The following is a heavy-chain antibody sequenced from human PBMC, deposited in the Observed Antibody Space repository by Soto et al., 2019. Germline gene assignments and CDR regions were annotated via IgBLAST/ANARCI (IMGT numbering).Heavy chain of an antibody. D-gene: IGHD4-17*01. CDR3: AKPLTTVTNYYFDQ. V-gene: IGHV3-30*18. CDR2: ISHDGSNK. Sequence: QVQLVESGGGVIQPGRSLRLSCAASGLTFSSYGMHWVRQAPGKGLAWVAVISHDGSNKYGADSVKGRFTISRDNSKNTLYLQMNSLRPEDSAVYYCAKPLTTVTNYYFDQWGQGTLVTVSS. J-gene: IGHJ4*02. CDR1: GLTFSSYG.